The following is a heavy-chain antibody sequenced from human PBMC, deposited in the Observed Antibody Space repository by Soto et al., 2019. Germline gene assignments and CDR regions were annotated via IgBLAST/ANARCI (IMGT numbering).Heavy chain of an antibody. CDR2: ISSSSSTI. J-gene: IGHJ6*02. CDR3: ARILGYCSSTSCPYYYYGMDV. Sequence: GGSLRLSCAASGFTFSSYSMNWVRQAPGKGLEWVSYISSSSSTIYYADSVKGRFTISRDNAKNSLYLQMNSLRDEDTAVYYCARILGYCSSTSCPYYYYGMDVWGQGTTVTVSS. D-gene: IGHD2-2*01. V-gene: IGHV3-48*02. CDR1: GFTFSSYS.